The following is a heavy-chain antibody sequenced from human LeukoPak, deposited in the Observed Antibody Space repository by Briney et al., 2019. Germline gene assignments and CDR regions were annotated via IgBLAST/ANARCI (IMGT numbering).Heavy chain of an antibody. Sequence: PGGSLRLLWAASGCTLNSCIMNGARQAPGKGLEWVSSISSSSSYIYYADSVKGRFTISGDNAKNLLYMQMNSLKAGDTAVYCCARYRVTGYYSIGTPPFDYWGQGTLVTVSS. J-gene: IGHJ4*02. CDR1: GCTLNSCI. D-gene: IGHD3-9*01. V-gene: IGHV3-21*01. CDR2: ISSSSSYI. CDR3: ARYRVTGYYSIGTPPFDY.